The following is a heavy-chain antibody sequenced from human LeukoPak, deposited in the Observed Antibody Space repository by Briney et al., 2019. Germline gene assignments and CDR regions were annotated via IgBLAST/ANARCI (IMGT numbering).Heavy chain of an antibody. CDR1: GFTFSSYG. CDR3: AKRPSDYGDYVTYFDY. V-gene: IGHV3-30*18. CDR2: ISDDGRNK. D-gene: IGHD4-17*01. J-gene: IGHJ4*02. Sequence: RPGGSLRLSCAASGFTFSSYGMHWVRQAPGKGLEWVGVISDDGRNKKYADSVKGRFTISRDNSKDTLYLQMNSLGDEDTAVYYCAKRPSDYGDYVTYFDYWGQGTLVTVSS.